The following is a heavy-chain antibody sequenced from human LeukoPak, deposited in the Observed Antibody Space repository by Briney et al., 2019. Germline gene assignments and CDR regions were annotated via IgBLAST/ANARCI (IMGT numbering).Heavy chain of an antibody. J-gene: IGHJ6*02. CDR1: GGSMSSYY. CDR2: IYSRGST. CDR3: ARGDYYHGMDV. Sequence: PSETLSLTCTVSGGSMSSYYWSWIRQPPGKGLEWIGYIYSRGSTNYNPSLKSRVTISVDTSKNQFSLKLSSVTAADTAVYYCARGDYYHGMDVWGLGTTVTVSS. V-gene: IGHV4-59*01.